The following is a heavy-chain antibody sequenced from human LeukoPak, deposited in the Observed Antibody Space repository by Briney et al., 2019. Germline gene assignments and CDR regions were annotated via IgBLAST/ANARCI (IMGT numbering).Heavy chain of an antibody. J-gene: IGHJ4*02. V-gene: IGHV3-23*01. CDR3: AKRSCSGGSCNFDY. D-gene: IGHD2-15*01. CDR2: ISNSGVTT. Sequence: GGSLRLSCAASGFTFNSYAMSWVRQAPGKGLEWVSAISNSGVTTNYADSVRGRFTISRDNSKNTLYLQMNSLRAEDTAVCYCAKRSCSGGSCNFDYWGQGTLVTVSS. CDR1: GFTFNSYA.